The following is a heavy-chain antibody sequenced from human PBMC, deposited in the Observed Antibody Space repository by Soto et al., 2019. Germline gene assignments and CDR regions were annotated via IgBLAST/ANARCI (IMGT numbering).Heavy chain of an antibody. CDR2: INYDGSTT. J-gene: IGHJ5*02. CDR1: GCTFSSYW. CDR3: ARAGTGWYWFDP. V-gene: IGHV3-74*01. D-gene: IGHD6-19*01. Sequence: EVQLVESGGGLVQPGGSLRLSCAASGCTFSSYWMHWVRQAPGKGLVWVSRINYDGSTTSYADSVKGRFTISRDNARNTLYLQMNSLRAEDTAVYYCARAGTGWYWFDPWGQGTLVTVSS.